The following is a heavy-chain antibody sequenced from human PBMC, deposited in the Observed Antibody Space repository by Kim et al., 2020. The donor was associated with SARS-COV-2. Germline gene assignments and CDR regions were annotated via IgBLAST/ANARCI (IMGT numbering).Heavy chain of an antibody. CDR3: ARDGEYYDSSGYDY. Sequence: SVKVSCKASGGTFSSYAISWVRQAPGQGLEWMGGIIPIFGTANYAQKFQGRVTITADESTSTAYMELSSLRSEDTAVYYCARDGEYYDSSGYDYWGQGTLVTVSS. D-gene: IGHD3-22*01. CDR1: GGTFSSYA. CDR2: IIPIFGTA. V-gene: IGHV1-69*13. J-gene: IGHJ4*02.